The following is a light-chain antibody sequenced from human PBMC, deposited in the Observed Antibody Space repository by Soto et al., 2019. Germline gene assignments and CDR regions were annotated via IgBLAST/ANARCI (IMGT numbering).Light chain of an antibody. CDR2: SNN. V-gene: IGLV1-47*02. Sequence: QSVLAEPPSASATPGQRVTISCSGTSSNIGRRFVYCYQHLPGTAPKLLIYSNNQRPSGVPDRFSGSKSGTSASLAISGLRSDDEADYYCAAWDDSLSGPVFGGGTKVTVL. CDR3: AAWDDSLSGPV. J-gene: IGLJ2*01. CDR1: SSNIGRRF.